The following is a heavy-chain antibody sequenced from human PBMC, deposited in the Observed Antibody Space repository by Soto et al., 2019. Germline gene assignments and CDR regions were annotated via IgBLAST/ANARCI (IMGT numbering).Heavy chain of an antibody. Sequence: QVQLVQSGAEVKKPGASVKVSCKASGYTFSSYAISWVRQAPGQGLEWMGGIIPIFGTANYAQKFQGRVTITADKSTSTAYMELSSLRSEDTAVYYCARDQVAVAENYYYYGMDVWGQGTTVTVSS. CDR2: IIPIFGTA. CDR3: ARDQVAVAENYYYYGMDV. CDR1: GYTFSSYA. J-gene: IGHJ6*02. V-gene: IGHV1-69*06. D-gene: IGHD6-19*01.